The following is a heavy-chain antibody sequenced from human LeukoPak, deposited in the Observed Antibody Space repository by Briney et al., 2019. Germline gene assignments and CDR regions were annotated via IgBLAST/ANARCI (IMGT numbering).Heavy chain of an antibody. Sequence: GGSLRLSCAASGFTFSSYEMNWVRQAPGKGLEWVANIKQDGSEKNYVESVKGRFTISRDNAKNSLYLQTNSLRAEDTAVYYCARDLLGYNYYYMDVWGKGTTVTVSS. D-gene: IGHD3-16*02. V-gene: IGHV3-7*01. CDR3: ARDLLGYNYYYMDV. J-gene: IGHJ6*03. CDR1: GFTFSSYE. CDR2: IKQDGSEK.